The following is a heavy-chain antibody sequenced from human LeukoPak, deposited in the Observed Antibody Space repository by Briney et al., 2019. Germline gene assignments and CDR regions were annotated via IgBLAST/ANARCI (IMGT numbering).Heavy chain of an antibody. CDR3: ARGSRATELFDY. Sequence: SETLSLTCTVSGGFISSYYWSWIRQPPGKGLEWIGYIYYSGSTNYNPSLKSRVAISVDTSKNQFSLKLSSVTAADTAVYYCARGSRATELFDYWGQGTLVTVSS. J-gene: IGHJ4*02. V-gene: IGHV4-59*01. D-gene: IGHD1-26*01. CDR1: GGFISSYY. CDR2: IYYSGST.